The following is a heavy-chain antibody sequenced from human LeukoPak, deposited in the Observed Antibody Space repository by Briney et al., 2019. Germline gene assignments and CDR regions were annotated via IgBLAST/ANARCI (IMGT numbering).Heavy chain of an antibody. Sequence: GGSLRLSCAASGFTFSSYSMNWVRQAPGKGLEWVSYISSSSSTIYYADSVKGRFAISRDNAKNSLYLQMNSLRAEDTAVYYCARVRPAAAGTPLDYWGQGTLVTVSS. D-gene: IGHD6-13*01. CDR1: GFTFSSYS. CDR3: ARVRPAAAGTPLDY. J-gene: IGHJ4*02. V-gene: IGHV3-48*01. CDR2: ISSSSSTI.